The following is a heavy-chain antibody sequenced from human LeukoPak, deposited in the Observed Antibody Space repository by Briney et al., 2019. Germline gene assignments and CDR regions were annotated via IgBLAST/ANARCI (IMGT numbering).Heavy chain of an antibody. J-gene: IGHJ4*02. V-gene: IGHV4-34*01. CDR3: ARLDYRAYGGAY. Sequence: SETLSLTCAVYGGSFSGYYWSWIRQPPGKGLEWIGEINHSGSTNYNPSLKSRVTISVDTSKNQFSLKLSSVTAADTAVYYCARLDYRAYGGAYWGQGTLVTVSS. CDR1: GGSFSGYY. D-gene: IGHD4-23*01. CDR2: INHSGST.